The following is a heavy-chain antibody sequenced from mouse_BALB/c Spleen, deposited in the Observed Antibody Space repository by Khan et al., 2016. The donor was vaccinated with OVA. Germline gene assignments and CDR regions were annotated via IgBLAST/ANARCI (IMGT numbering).Heavy chain of an antibody. CDR3: ARGNYCGYYFDY. J-gene: IGHJ2*01. V-gene: IGHV3-2*02. Sequence: QLEESGPGLVKPSQSLSLTCTVTGNSITSCYAWNWIRQFPGNKLEWMGYISYSGDTRYIPSLKSRISITRNTSNNQFFLQLNSVTTEDTATYYCARGNYCGYYFDYWGQGTTLTVSS. CDR1: GNSITSCYA. D-gene: IGHD1-1*01. CDR2: ISYSGDT.